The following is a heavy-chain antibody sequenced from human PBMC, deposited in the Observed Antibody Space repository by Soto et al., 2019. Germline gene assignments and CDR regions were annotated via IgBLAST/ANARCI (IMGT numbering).Heavy chain of an antibody. CDR1: GFTFSNYG. D-gene: IGHD2-8*01. J-gene: IGHJ4*02. CDR3: AKAGIVLMVSATEFNY. Sequence: QVQLVESGGGVVQPGRSLRLSCAASGFTFSNYGMHWVRQAPGKGLEWVAGISYDGSNEYYADSVKGRFTISRDNSKNTLYLQVNSLRADDTAVYYCAKAGIVLMVSATEFNYWAQGTLVTVSS. V-gene: IGHV3-30*18. CDR2: ISYDGSNE.